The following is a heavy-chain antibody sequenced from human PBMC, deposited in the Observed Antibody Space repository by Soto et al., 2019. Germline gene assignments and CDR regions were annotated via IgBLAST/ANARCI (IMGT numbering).Heavy chain of an antibody. Sequence: QVQLQESGPGLVKPSETLSLTCTVSGGSISSYYWSWIRQPAGKGLEWIGRSYTSGSTNYNPSLKSRVTMSVDTSKNQFSLKLSSVTAADTAVYYCARDFVLVGATPWYNWFDPWGQGTLVTVSS. V-gene: IGHV4-4*07. D-gene: IGHD1-26*01. CDR2: SYTSGST. CDR3: ARDFVLVGATPWYNWFDP. CDR1: GGSISSYY. J-gene: IGHJ5*02.